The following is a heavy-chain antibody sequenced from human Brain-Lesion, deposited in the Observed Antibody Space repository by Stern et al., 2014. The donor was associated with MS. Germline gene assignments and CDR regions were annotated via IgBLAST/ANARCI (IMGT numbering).Heavy chain of an antibody. V-gene: IGHV1-24*01. CDR3: ATLSPGAGGNYYRHFDY. CDR1: GYTLPELS. J-gene: IGHJ4*02. D-gene: IGHD1-26*01. CDR2: FDPEDGET. Sequence: QVQLVQSGAEVKKPGASVKVSCKVSGYTLPELSMHRGRQAPRKGLEWMGGFDPEDGETIYAQKFQGRVTMTEDTSTDTAYMELSSLRSEDTAVYYCATLSPGAGGNYYRHFDYWGQGTLVTVSA.